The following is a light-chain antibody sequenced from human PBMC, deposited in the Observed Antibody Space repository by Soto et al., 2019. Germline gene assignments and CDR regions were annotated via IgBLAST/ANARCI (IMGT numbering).Light chain of an antibody. J-gene: IGKJ1*01. CDR2: KAS. Sequence: DIRMTQSPSTLSGSVGDRVTITCRASQTISSWLAWYQQKPGKAPKLLIYKASTLKSGVPSRFSGSGSGTEFTLTISSLQPDDFATYYCQQYNSYSQTFGQGTKVDIK. CDR1: QTISSW. CDR3: QQYNSYSQT. V-gene: IGKV1-5*03.